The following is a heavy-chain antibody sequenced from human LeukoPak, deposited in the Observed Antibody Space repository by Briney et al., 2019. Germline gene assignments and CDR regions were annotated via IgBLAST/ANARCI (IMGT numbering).Heavy chain of an antibody. CDR3: ASGSFYGGVAFDY. J-gene: IGHJ4*02. V-gene: IGHV3-74*01. CDR2: INSDESST. Sequence: PGGSLRLSCAASGSTFSTYWMHWVRQAPGKGLVWVSRINSDESSTTYAASVKGRFTISRDNAKNTLYLQMNSLRADDTAVYYCASGSFYGGVAFDYWGQGTPVTVSS. CDR1: GSTFSTYW. D-gene: IGHD4-23*01.